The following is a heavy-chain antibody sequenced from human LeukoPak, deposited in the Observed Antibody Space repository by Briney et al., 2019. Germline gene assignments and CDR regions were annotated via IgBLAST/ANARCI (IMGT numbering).Heavy chain of an antibody. J-gene: IGHJ4*02. Sequence: SETLSLTCTVSGGSISSYYWSWIRQPPGKGLEWIGYIYHSGSTNYNPSLKSRVTISVDTSKNQFSLKLSSVTAADTAVYYCARGLGYCSSTSCYSVGFDYWGQGTLVTVSS. V-gene: IGHV4-59*01. CDR2: IYHSGST. CDR3: ARGLGYCSSTSCYSVGFDY. CDR1: GGSISSYY. D-gene: IGHD2-2*02.